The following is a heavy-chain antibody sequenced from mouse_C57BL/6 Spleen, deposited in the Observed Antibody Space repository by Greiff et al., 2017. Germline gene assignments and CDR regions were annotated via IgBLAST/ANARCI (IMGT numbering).Heavy chain of an antibody. V-gene: IGHV1-15*01. J-gene: IGHJ4*01. CDR3: TRDWKYAMDY. Sequence: VKLMESGAELVRPGASVTLSCKASGYTFTDYEMHWVKQTPVHGLEWIGAIDPETGGTTYNQKFKGKAILTADKSSSTAYMELRSLTSADSAVYYCTRDWKYAMDYWGQGTSVTVSS. CDR1: GYTFTDYE. D-gene: IGHD4-1*01. CDR2: IDPETGGT.